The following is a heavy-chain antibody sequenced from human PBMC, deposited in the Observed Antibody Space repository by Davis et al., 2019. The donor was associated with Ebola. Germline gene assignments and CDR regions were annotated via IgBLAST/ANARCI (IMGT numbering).Heavy chain of an antibody. D-gene: IGHD3-3*01. CDR1: GFTFSSNY. J-gene: IGHJ4*02. CDR3: AKDFWSAYNDAQSDLDH. Sequence: GESLKISCAASGFTFSSNYMSWVRQAPGKGLEWVSVIYSGGSTYYADSAKGRLTISRHNSKNTLYLQMNSLRAEETAVYYCAKDFWSAYNDAQSDLDHWGQGILVTVSS. CDR2: IYSGGST. V-gene: IGHV3-53*04.